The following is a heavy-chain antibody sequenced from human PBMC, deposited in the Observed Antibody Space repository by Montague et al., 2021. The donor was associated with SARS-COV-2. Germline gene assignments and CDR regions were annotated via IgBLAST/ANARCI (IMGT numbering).Heavy chain of an antibody. Sequence: PALVKPTQTLTLTCTFSGFSLSTRTVGVGWIRQPPGKALEWLALIYWDDDKRYSPSLKSRLTITKVTSKNQVVLTMTNMDPVDTATYYCARRLPAVAAFDYWGLGTLVTVSS. V-gene: IGHV2-5*02. CDR1: GFSLSTRTVG. J-gene: IGHJ4*02. D-gene: IGHD6-6*01. CDR2: IYWDDDK. CDR3: ARRLPAVAAFDY.